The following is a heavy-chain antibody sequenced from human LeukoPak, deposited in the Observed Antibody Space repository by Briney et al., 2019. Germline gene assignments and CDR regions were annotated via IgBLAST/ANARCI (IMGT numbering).Heavy chain of an antibody. D-gene: IGHD6-19*01. CDR3: AREFEVAGLAMDV. J-gene: IGHJ6*03. CDR2: IYSGGST. CDR1: GLTVSGNY. Sequence: PGGSLRLSCAASGLTVSGNYMSWVRRAPGKGLEWVSVIYSGGSTYYAESVKGRFTISRDNSKNTLYLQMKSLRAEDTAVYYCAREFEVAGLAMDVWGKGTTVTVSS. V-gene: IGHV3-53*01.